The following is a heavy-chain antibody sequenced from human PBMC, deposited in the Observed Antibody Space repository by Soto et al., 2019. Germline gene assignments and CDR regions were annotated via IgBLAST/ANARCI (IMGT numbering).Heavy chain of an antibody. D-gene: IGHD3-10*01. CDR2: IKSYNQDGTT. Sequence: EVQLVESGGGLVKPGGSLRLSCEASGIVFTNAWMNWVRQPPGKGLEWVGRIKSYNQDGTTEYAALVKGRFTISRDDSQNTVSLEMDILKPGDTAVYYCTTGESGSGTYDDAYHFWGQGTMVTVSS. CDR3: TTGESGSGTYDDAYHF. CDR1: GIVFTNAW. J-gene: IGHJ3*01. V-gene: IGHV3-15*05.